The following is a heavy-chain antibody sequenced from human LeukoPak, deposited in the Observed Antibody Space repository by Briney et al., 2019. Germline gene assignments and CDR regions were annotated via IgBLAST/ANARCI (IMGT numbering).Heavy chain of an antibody. CDR3: ARDQRIEERLVDY. CDR2: IYSDDST. CDR1: GFTVSSNY. J-gene: IGHJ4*02. D-gene: IGHD2-15*01. V-gene: IGHV3-53*01. Sequence: GGSLRLSCAASGFTVSSNYMSWVRQAPGKGLEWVSVIYSDDSTYYADSVKGRFTISRDNSKNTLYLQTNSLRAEDTAVYYCARDQRIEERLVDYWGQGTLVTVSS.